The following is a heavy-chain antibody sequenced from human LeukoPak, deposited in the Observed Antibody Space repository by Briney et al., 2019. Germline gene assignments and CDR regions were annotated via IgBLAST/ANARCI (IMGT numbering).Heavy chain of an antibody. J-gene: IGHJ4*02. V-gene: IGHV3-73*01. CDR1: GFSFSGSA. CDR3: TRLMESTTVTTSLDF. D-gene: IGHD4-17*01. CDR2: IRIKAKDYAT. Sequence: GGSLRLSCAASGFSFSGSAIHWVRQASGTGLEWVGRIRIKAKDYATAYAASVKGRFTVSRDDSKNTAYLQMNSLRPEDTAMYYCTRLMESTTVTTSLDFWGQGTLVTVSS.